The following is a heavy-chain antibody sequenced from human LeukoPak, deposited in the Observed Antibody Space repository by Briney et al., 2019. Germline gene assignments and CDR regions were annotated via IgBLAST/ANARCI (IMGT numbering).Heavy chain of an antibody. D-gene: IGHD4-17*01. Sequence: PSETLSLTCAVSGYSISSGYYWSWIRQPAGKGLEWIGRVYTSGSTNYHPSLKSRVTISVDMSKNQFSLRLNSVTAADAAVYYCAREKTDDYGDYVAFDVWGHGTLVTVSS. V-gene: IGHV4-4*07. CDR2: VYTSGST. J-gene: IGHJ3*01. CDR1: GYSISSGYY. CDR3: AREKTDDYGDYVAFDV.